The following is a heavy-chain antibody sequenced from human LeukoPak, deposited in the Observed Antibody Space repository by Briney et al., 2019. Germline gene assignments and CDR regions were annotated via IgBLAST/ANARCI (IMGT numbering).Heavy chain of an antibody. CDR2: ISSSSSAI. V-gene: IGHV3-48*02. J-gene: IGHJ4*02. CDR3: ARVVGYCSSTSCDPFGYFDS. Sequence: PGGSLRLSCAASGFTFSSYSMNWVRQAPGKGLEWVSYISSSSSAIYYADSVKGRFTISRDNAKNSLYLLMNSLRDEDTAVYYCARVVGYCSSTSCDPFGYFDSWGQGTLVTVSS. CDR1: GFTFSSYS. D-gene: IGHD2-2*01.